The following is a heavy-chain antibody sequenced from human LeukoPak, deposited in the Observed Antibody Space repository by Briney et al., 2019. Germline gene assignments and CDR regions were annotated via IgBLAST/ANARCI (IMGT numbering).Heavy chain of an antibody. Sequence: SETLSLTCTVSGYSINSGYYWSWIRQPPGKRLEWIGSIYYSGSTYSNPTLKSRLTISVDTSKNQISLNLTSVTAADTAVYYCARRLVGAAEYFDYWGQGTLVTVSS. D-gene: IGHD6-13*01. CDR3: ARRLVGAAEYFDY. J-gene: IGHJ4*02. CDR1: GYSINSGYY. CDR2: IYYSGST. V-gene: IGHV4-38-2*02.